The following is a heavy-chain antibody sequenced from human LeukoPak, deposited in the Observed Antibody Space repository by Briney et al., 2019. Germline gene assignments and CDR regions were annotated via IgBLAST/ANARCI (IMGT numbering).Heavy chain of an antibody. CDR3: ARDATSDNPIDY. CDR2: ISSRSSHT. J-gene: IGHJ4*02. Sequence: GGSLRLSCAASGFTFSDYYMSWIRQAPGKGLEWVSYISSRSSHTNYADSVKGRFTISRDNAKNSLYLQMNSLRAEDTAVYYCARDATSDNPIDYWGQGTLVTVSS. V-gene: IGHV3-11*06. D-gene: IGHD1-1*01. CDR1: GFTFSDYY.